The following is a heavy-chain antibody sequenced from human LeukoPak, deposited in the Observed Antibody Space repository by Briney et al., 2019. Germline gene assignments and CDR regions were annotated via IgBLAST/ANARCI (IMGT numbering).Heavy chain of an antibody. Sequence: GGSLRLSCAVSGFTVSSNYMSWVRQAPGKGLEWVSAISGSGGSTYYGDSVKGRFTISRDNSKNTVYLQMNNMRVDDTAVYYCARVAGWHWFDPWGQGTLVTVSS. D-gene: IGHD6-19*01. J-gene: IGHJ5*02. CDR2: ISGSGGST. CDR1: GFTVSSNY. V-gene: IGHV3-23*01. CDR3: ARVAGWHWFDP.